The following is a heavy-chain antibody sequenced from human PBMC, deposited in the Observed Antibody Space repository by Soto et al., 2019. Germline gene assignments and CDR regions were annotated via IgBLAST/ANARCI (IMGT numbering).Heavy chain of an antibody. J-gene: IGHJ4*02. D-gene: IGHD2-15*01. CDR3: ARVPFTSCSGGSGSSASYSAIDY. V-gene: IGHV4-39*01. CDR1: GGSVSTSRFF. Sequence: QLQLQQSGPGLVKPSETLSLTCTVAGGSVSTSRFFWGWIRQPPGEGLEWFGTIYFSGNTYYNPSLRIRVTLSVDPSHKQFSLQLSSVTAADTAVYYCARVPFTSCSGGSGSSASYSAIDYWGQGTLVTVSS. CDR2: IYFSGNT.